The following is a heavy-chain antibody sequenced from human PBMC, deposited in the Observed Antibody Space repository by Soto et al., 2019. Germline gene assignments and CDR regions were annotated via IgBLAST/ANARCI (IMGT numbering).Heavy chain of an antibody. J-gene: IGHJ6*02. CDR1: GGTASNFI. V-gene: IGHV1-69*06. D-gene: IGHD3-3*01. CDR2: ILPMFGAV. Sequence: QVQLVQSGTEVKKSGSSVKVSCKASGGTASNFIITCVRQVPGQGLEWLGGILPMFGAVKYSQKFQDRLTITADRSTQTAAMELRSLRSEDTAVYYCARPKRSGYDRGDSYYHTLDVWGHGTTVTVS. CDR3: ARPKRSGYDRGDSYYHTLDV.